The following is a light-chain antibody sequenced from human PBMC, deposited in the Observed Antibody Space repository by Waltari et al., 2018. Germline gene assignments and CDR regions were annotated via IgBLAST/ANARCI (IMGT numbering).Light chain of an antibody. Sequence: GLTQSPGTLSLSPGEKATPSCRASQSLTKRYLAWYQQKPGQAPRLLIYGASSRAAGIPDRFSGSGSGTDFTLTISRLEPEDFAVYYCQQYGSSVLYTFGQGTKLEIK. CDR3: QQYGSSVLYT. CDR2: GAS. V-gene: IGKV3-20*01. CDR1: QSLTKRY. J-gene: IGKJ2*01.